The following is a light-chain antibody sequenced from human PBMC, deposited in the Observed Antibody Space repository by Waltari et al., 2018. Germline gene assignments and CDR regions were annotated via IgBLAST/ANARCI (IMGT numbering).Light chain of an antibody. Sequence: QSALTQPASVSGSPGQSITISCTGTSSDVGSYNLVSWYQQHPGKATKLMIYQGSKRPSGGSSRFSGSKSRNTASLTISWLQAEDEADYDCCSYAGSHVVFGGGTKLTVL. J-gene: IGLJ2*01. V-gene: IGLV2-23*01. CDR1: SSDVGSYNL. CDR2: QGS. CDR3: CSYAGSHVV.